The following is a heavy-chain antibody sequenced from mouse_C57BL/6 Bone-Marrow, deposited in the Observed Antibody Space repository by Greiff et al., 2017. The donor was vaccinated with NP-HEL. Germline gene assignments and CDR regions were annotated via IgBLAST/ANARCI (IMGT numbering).Heavy chain of an antibody. V-gene: IGHV5-4*03. CDR1: GFTFSSYA. CDR2: ISDGGSYT. Sequence: EVKVMESGGGLVKPGGSPKLSCAASGFTFSSYAMSWVRQTPEKRLEWVATISDGGSYTYYPDNVKGRFTISRDNAKNNLYLQMSHLKSEDTAMYYCAGYSPAWFAYWGQGTLVTVSA. CDR3: AGYSPAWFAY. J-gene: IGHJ3*01. D-gene: IGHD2-3*01.